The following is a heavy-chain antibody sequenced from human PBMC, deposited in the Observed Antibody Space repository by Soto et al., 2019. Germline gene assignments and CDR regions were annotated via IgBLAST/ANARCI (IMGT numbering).Heavy chain of an antibody. Sequence: QVPFVQSGAEVKKPGASVKISCKASGNSFSSITIHWVRQAPGQRPEWMAWISGGNGNTKYSQKFQGRVIVTRDTSASTAYMELSSLTSEDTATYYCARDPTLDYWGQGTLVSVSS. CDR1: GNSFSSIT. CDR2: ISGGNGNT. V-gene: IGHV1-3*01. CDR3: ARDPTLDY. J-gene: IGHJ4*02.